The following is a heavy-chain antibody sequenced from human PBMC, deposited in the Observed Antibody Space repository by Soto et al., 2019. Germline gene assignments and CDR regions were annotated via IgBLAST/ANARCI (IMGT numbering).Heavy chain of an antibody. J-gene: IGHJ6*02. CDR1: GDTFSSYA. Sequence: SVKVSCKASGDTFSSYAISWVRQAPGKGLEWMGKIIPTFGRTNYAQKFQGRLTISADDSTSTAYMELTSLESDDTAVYYCASDPLSSFAIDVWGQGTTVTVSS. D-gene: IGHD3-10*02. V-gene: IGHV1-69*13. CDR3: ASDPLSSFAIDV. CDR2: IIPTFGRT.